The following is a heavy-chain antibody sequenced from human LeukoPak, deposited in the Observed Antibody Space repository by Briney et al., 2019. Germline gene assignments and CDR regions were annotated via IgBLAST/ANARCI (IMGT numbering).Heavy chain of an antibody. V-gene: IGHV4-59*01. D-gene: IGHD4-17*01. Sequence: SETLSLTCTVSGDSISRYYWSWIRQSPGKGLEWIGYIYYSGNTNYNPSLKSRATISVDTSKNQISLKLTSVTAADTAVYYCARLQATVSIHSYFDYWGQGTLVTVSS. CDR3: ARLQATVSIHSYFDY. CDR2: IYYSGNT. CDR1: GDSISRYY. J-gene: IGHJ4*02.